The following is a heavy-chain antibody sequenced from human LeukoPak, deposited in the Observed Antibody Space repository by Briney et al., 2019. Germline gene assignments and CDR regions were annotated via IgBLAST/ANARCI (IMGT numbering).Heavy chain of an antibody. CDR2: SGTAGDT. V-gene: IGHV3-23*01. CDR1: GFTFSSSA. D-gene: IGHD6-13*01. J-gene: IGHJ4*02. CDR3: AKKTPGTYPFDY. Sequence: GGSLRLSCAASGFTFSSSAMNWVRQVPGKGLEWVSASGTAGDTYYADSVKGRFTISRDDTKNTLYLQMTSLRAEDTAVYYCAKKTPGTYPFDYWGQGTLVTVSP.